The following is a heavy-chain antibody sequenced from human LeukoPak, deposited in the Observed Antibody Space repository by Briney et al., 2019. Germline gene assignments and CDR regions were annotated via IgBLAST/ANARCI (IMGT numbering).Heavy chain of an antibody. CDR2: IKEDGREK. J-gene: IGHJ4*02. D-gene: IGHD3-10*01. CDR1: GFTFSSSW. V-gene: IGHV3-7*01. CDR3: ARGGRPDY. Sequence: GGSLRLSCATSGFTFSSSWMSWVRQAPGKGLECVANIKEDGREKYYVDSVKGRFTISRDDAKNSLYLQMSSLRAEDTAVYYCARGGRPDYWGQGTLVTVSS.